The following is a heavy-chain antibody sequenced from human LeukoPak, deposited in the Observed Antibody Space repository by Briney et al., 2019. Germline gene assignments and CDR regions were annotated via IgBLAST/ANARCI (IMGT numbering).Heavy chain of an antibody. CDR2: INGIGDST. CDR1: GFSFSNYA. CDR3: AKGFRNGGFDY. V-gene: IGHV3-23*01. Sequence: GGSLRLSCAASGFSFSNYAMNWVRQAPGKGLEWVSSINGIGDSTYYADSVKGRFTISRDNSKNTLYLQMNSLRADDTAKYYCAKGFRNGGFDYWGQGTLVTVSS. J-gene: IGHJ4*02. D-gene: IGHD2-8*01.